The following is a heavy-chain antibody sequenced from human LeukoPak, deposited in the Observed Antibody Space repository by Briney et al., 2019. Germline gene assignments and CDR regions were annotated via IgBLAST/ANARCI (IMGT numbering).Heavy chain of an antibody. CDR1: GGTFSRYA. Sequence: GSSVRVSCKASGGTFSRYAICWVRPAPGQGLEWMGGIIPIFGTANYAQKFQGRVTITADKSTSTAYMEMSSLRSEDTAVYYCAREIQLDAFDIWGQGTVVTVSS. J-gene: IGHJ3*02. V-gene: IGHV1-69*06. CDR2: IIPIFGTA. D-gene: IGHD5-18*01. CDR3: AREIQLDAFDI.